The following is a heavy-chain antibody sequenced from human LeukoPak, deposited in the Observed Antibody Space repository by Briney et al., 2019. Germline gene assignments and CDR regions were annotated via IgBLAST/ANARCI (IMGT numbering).Heavy chain of an antibody. J-gene: IGHJ4*02. Sequence: GASVKVSCKASGYTFTGYYIHWVRQAPGQGLEWMGWINPNSGDTNYAQKFQGRVTMTRDTSISTAYLELSRLRFDDTATYYCGSFGGGETVVIPAYCGQGTLVTVSS. D-gene: IGHD3-10*01. CDR3: GSFGGGETVVIPAY. CDR2: INPNSGDT. CDR1: GYTFTGYY. V-gene: IGHV1-2*02.